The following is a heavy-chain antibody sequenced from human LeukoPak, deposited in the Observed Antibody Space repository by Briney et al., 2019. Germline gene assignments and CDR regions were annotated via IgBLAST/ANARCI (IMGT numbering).Heavy chain of an antibody. V-gene: IGHV5-51*01. D-gene: IGHD2-21*02. CDR3: ARHISDCGGDCPFDY. Sequence: SGESLKISCHGSGYRFTGYWIGWVRQMPGKGLEWMGMIYPGDSDTRYSPSFQGHVTISADKSISTAYLQWNSLKASDTAMYYCARHISDCGGDCPFDYWGQGTLVTVSS. CDR1: GYRFTGYW. J-gene: IGHJ4*02. CDR2: IYPGDSDT.